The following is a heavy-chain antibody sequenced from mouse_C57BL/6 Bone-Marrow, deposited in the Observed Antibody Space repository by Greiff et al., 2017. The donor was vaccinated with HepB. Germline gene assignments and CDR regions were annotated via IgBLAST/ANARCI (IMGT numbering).Heavy chain of an antibody. CDR2: IDPANGNT. D-gene: IGHD1-1*01. V-gene: IGHV14-3*01. CDR3: ASPIPDYYGSSYGYFDV. J-gene: IGHJ1*03. Sequence: VQLQQSVAELVRPGASVKLSCTASGFNIKNTYMHWVKQRPEQGLEWIGRIDPANGNTKYAPKFQGKATINADTSSNTAYLQLSSLTSEDTAIYYCASPIPDYYGSSYGYFDVWGTGTTVTVSS. CDR1: GFNIKNTY.